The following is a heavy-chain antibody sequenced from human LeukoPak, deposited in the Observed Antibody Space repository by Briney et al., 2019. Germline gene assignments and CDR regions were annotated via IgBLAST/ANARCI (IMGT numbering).Heavy chain of an antibody. V-gene: IGHV4-4*07. J-gene: IGHJ6*03. CDR2: IFTSGIA. D-gene: IGHD3-10*01. CDR1: GGSIGIYY. Sequence: SETLSLTCTVSGGSIGIYYWNWIRQPAGKGLEWIGRIFTSGIANYDPSLKSRVTMSVDTSKNQFSLNLSSVTAADTAVYYCAREISGTYYNPLGYMDVWGKGTTVTVSS. CDR3: AREISGTYYNPLGYMDV.